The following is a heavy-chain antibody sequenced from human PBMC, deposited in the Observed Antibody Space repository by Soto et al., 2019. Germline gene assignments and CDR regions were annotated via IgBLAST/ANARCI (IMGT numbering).Heavy chain of an antibody. V-gene: IGHV2-5*02. CDR2: VYWDDEK. J-gene: IGHJ4*02. Sequence: QITLKESGPTLVKPTQTLTLTCTFSGFSLTTTNVGVDWIRQPPGKALEWLAIVYWDDEKRYSSSLKSRLTVNKDTSKNQVVLTLTNMDPVDTATYYCEHSRYFKSLNGYSLWGQGNPVSVSS. CDR1: GFSLTTTNVG. CDR3: EHSRYFKSLNGYSL. D-gene: IGHD3-9*01.